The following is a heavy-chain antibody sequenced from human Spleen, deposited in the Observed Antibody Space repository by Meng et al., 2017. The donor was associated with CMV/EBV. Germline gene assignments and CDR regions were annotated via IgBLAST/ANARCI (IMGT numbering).Heavy chain of an antibody. J-gene: IGHJ4*02. V-gene: IGHV4-34*01. CDR3: ARGEGDY. CDR2: INHSGST. Sequence: GSLRLSCAASGFIFSRYWMSWVRQPPGKGLEWIGEINHSGSTNYNPSLKSRVTISVDTSKNQFSLKLSSVTAADTAVYYCARGEGDYWGQGTLVTVSS. CDR1: GFIFSRYW.